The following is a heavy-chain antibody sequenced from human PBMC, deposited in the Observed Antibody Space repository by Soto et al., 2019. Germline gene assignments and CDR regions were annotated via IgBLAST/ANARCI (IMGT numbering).Heavy chain of an antibody. V-gene: IGHV1-18*01. Sequence: EASVKVSCKASGYTFTSYGISWVRQAPGQGLEWVGWISGYNGNTKYAQKFQGRVTMTTDTSTSTAYMELRGLRSDDTAIYYCARYWTFEYVPEASVDSWGQGTLVTVSS. J-gene: IGHJ4*02. CDR3: ARYWTFEYVPEASVDS. D-gene: IGHD1-1*01. CDR1: GYTFTSYG. CDR2: ISGYNGNT.